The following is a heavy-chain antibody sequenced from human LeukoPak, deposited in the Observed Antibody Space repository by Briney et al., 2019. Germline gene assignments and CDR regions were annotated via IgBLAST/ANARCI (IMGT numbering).Heavy chain of an antibody. CDR3: ARVTTLTTISP. CDR2: IYHSGST. Sequence: SETLSLTCAVSGGSISSGGYSWSWIRQPPGKGLEWIGYIYHSGSTYYTPSLKSRLTISMDTSKNQFSLKLSSVTAADTAVYYCARVTTLTTISPWGLGTLVTVSS. CDR1: GGSISSGGYS. V-gene: IGHV4-30-2*05. J-gene: IGHJ4*02. D-gene: IGHD4-17*01.